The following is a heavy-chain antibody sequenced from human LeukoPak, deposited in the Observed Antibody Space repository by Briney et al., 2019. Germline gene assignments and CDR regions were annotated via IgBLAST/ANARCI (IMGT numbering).Heavy chain of an antibody. D-gene: IGHD3-3*01. CDR3: AKDGDFWSGYFDY. CDR2: ISYDGSNK. Sequence: HPGGSLRLSCAASGFTFSSYGVHWVRQAPGKGLEWVAVISYDGSNKYYADSVKGRFTISRDNSKNTLYLKMNSLRAEDTAVYYCAKDGDFWSGYFDYWGQGTLVTVSS. J-gene: IGHJ4*02. V-gene: IGHV3-30*18. CDR1: GFTFSSYG.